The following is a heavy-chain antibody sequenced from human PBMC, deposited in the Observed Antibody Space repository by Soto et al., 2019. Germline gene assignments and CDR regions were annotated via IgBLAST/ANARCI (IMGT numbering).Heavy chain of an antibody. CDR3: ARLLVVGATNPPDY. Sequence: GGSLRLSCAASGFTFSDYYMIFIRHSPGKWLEWVSYISSSSSYTNYADSVKGRFTISRDNAKNSLYLQMNSLRAEDTAVYYCARLLVVGATNPPDYWGQGTLVTVAS. CDR2: ISSSSSYT. V-gene: IGHV3-11*06. CDR1: GFTFSDYY. D-gene: IGHD1-26*01. J-gene: IGHJ4*02.